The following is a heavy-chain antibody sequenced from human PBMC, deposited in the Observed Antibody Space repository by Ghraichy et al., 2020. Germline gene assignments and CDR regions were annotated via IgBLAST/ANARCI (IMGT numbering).Heavy chain of an antibody. Sequence: SETLSLTCTVSGGSISHSNWWSWVRHPPGKRLEWIGKIYETGSPNYIPSLKSRVTILIDKSKNQFSLDLTSVTAADTAVYFCARGLGDYYYYGMDVWGQGATVTVAS. CDR2: IYETGSP. D-gene: IGHD2-21*01. J-gene: IGHJ6*02. CDR3: ARGLGDYYYYGMDV. CDR1: GGSISHSNW. V-gene: IGHV4-4*02.